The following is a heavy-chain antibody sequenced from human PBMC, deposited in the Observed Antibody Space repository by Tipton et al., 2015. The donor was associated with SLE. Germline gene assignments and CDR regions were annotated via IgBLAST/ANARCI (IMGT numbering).Heavy chain of an antibody. CDR2: VYFSGST. Sequence: TLSLTCTVSGGSIRSKSYYWGWIRQSPGKGLEYIGSVYFSGSTSYSPSLKSRVTISVDTSKNQFSLKLTSVTAADTAVYYCARHGDWGGAVDIWGQGTMVTVSS. J-gene: IGHJ3*02. CDR1: GGSIRSKSYY. V-gene: IGHV4-39*01. CDR3: ARHGDWGGAVDI. D-gene: IGHD2-21*02.